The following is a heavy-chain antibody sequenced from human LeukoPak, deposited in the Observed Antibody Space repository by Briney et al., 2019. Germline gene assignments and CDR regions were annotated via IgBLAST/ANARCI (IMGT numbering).Heavy chain of an antibody. Sequence: GGSLRLSCAASGFTFSSYWMSWVHQAPGKGLEWVANIKQDGSEKYYVDSVKGRFTISRDNAKNMLYLQMNSLRAEDTAVYYCAKMQGYFDYWGQGTLVPVSS. V-gene: IGHV3-7*03. J-gene: IGHJ4*02. CDR1: GFTFSSYW. CDR3: AKMQGYFDY. CDR2: IKQDGSEK.